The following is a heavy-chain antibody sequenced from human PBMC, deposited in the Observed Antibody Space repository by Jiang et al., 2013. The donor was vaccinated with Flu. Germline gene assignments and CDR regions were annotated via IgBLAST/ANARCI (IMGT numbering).Heavy chain of an antibody. CDR3: ARGLRRDYYYYGMDV. V-gene: IGHV4-34*01. Sequence: LLKPSETLSLTCAVYGGSFSGYYWSWIRQPPGKGLEWIGEINHSGSTNYNPSLKSRVTISVDTSKNQFSLKLSSVTAADTAVYYCARGLRRDYYYYGMDVWGQGTTVTVSS. J-gene: IGHJ6*02. CDR1: GGSFSGYY. CDR2: INHSGST.